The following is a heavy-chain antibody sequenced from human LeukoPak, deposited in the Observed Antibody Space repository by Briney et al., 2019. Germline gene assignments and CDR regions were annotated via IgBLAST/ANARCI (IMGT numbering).Heavy chain of an antibody. Sequence: GGSLRLSCSASGFTVSSDYMSWVRQAPGKGLEWVAVISYDGSNKYYADSVKGRFTISRDNSKNTLYLQMNSLRPEDTAVYYCARDSTPRYYDILTGYSTAVGYFDYWGQGTLVTVSS. D-gene: IGHD3-9*01. CDR1: GFTVSSDY. V-gene: IGHV3-30-3*01. J-gene: IGHJ4*02. CDR2: ISYDGSNK. CDR3: ARDSTPRYYDILTGYSTAVGYFDY.